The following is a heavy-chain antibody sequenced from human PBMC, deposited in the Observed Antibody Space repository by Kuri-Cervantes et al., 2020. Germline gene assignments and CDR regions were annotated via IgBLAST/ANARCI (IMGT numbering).Heavy chain of an antibody. D-gene: IGHD5-18*01. Sequence: GESLKISCAASGFTFSSYAMSWVRQAPGKGLEWVSAISGSGGSTYYADSVKGRFTISRDNSKNTLYLQMNSLRAEDTAVYYCAKDLGYSYGFDYWGQGTLVTDSS. V-gene: IGHV3-23*01. CDR1: GFTFSSYA. J-gene: IGHJ4*02. CDR2: ISGSGGST. CDR3: AKDLGYSYGFDY.